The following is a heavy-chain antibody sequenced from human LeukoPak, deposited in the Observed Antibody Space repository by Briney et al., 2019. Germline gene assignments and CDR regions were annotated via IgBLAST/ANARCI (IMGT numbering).Heavy chain of an antibody. Sequence: GGSLRLSCAASGFTFSSYAMSWVRQAPGKGLEWFSGISGSGRSTNYADSVKGRFTISRDNSKNTLYLQMNSLRAEDTAIYYCARSPYNWNYGDYWGQGTLVTVSS. J-gene: IGHJ4*02. CDR2: ISGSGRST. V-gene: IGHV3-23*01. CDR3: ARSPYNWNYGDY. CDR1: GFTFSSYA. D-gene: IGHD1-20*01.